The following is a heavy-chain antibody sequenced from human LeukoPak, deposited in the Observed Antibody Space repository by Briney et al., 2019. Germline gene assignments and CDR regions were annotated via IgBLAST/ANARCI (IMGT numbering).Heavy chain of an antibody. CDR1: GYTFTSYD. CDR2: IIPIFGTA. D-gene: IGHD6-19*01. V-gene: IGHV1-69*13. J-gene: IGHJ6*03. Sequence: SVKVSCKASGYTFTSYDINWVRQATGQGLEWMGGIIPIFGTANYAQKFQGRVTITADESTSTAYMELSSLRSEDTAVYYCASRHQIAVAELYYYYYMDVWGKGTTVTVSS. CDR3: ASRHQIAVAELYYYYYMDV.